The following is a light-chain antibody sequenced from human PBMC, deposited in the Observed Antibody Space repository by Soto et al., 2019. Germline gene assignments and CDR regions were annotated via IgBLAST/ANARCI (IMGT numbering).Light chain of an antibody. CDR1: QSVNNF. Sequence: IVLTQSPATLSLSPGERVALSCKASQSVNNFIAWYQKKAGQAPRLLIDDAVNRATGIPARFSGSGSGTDFTLTISSLEPEDSAVYYCQYRRTFGQGTRLEI. J-gene: IGKJ5*01. V-gene: IGKV3-11*01. CDR2: DAV. CDR3: QYRRT.